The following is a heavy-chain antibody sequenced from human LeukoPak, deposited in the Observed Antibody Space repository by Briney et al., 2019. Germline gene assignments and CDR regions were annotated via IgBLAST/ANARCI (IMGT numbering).Heavy chain of an antibody. V-gene: IGHV4-39*07. CDR1: GGSISSSSYY. CDR2: IYYSGST. Sequence: PSETLSLTCTVSGGSISSSSYYWGWIRQPPGKGLEWIGSIYYSGSTYYNPSLKSRVTISVDTSKNQFSLKLSSVTAADTAVYYCARAWQQLVTYWGQGTLVTVSS. D-gene: IGHD6-13*01. CDR3: ARAWQQLVTY. J-gene: IGHJ4*02.